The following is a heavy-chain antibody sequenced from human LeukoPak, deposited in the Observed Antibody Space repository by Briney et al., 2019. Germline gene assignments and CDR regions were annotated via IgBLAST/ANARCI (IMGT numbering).Heavy chain of an antibody. CDR3: ARGPQIAVAGYFDY. D-gene: IGHD6-19*01. J-gene: IGHJ4*02. Sequence: GGSLRLSCAASGFTFSSYAMSWVRQAPGKGLEWVSAISGSGGSTYYADSVKGRFTISRDNSKNTLYLQMNSLRAEDTAVYYCARGPQIAVAGYFDYWGQGTLVTVSS. CDR1: GFTFSSYA. CDR2: ISGSGGST. V-gene: IGHV3-23*01.